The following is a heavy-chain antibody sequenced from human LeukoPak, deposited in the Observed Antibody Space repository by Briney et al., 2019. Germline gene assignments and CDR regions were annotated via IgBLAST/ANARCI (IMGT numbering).Heavy chain of an antibody. V-gene: IGHV3-23*01. J-gene: IGHJ4*02. Sequence: GGSLRLSCAASGFTFSSYAMSWVRQAPGKGLEWVSAISGSGGSTYYADSVKGRFTNSRDNSKNTLYLQMNSLRAEDTAVYYWARQNDYFDYWGQGTLVTVSS. CDR3: ARQNDYFDY. CDR1: GFTFSSYA. CDR2: ISGSGGST.